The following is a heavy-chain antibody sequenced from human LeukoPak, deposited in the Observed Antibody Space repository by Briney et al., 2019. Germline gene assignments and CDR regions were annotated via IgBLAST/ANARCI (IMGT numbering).Heavy chain of an antibody. CDR3: ARAAVVVPAASSYYYYMDV. CDR1: GFTFSNAW. CDR2: ISSNSSYI. Sequence: WGSLRLSCAASGFTFSNAWMSWVRQPPGKGLEWVSSISSNSSYIYYAYSEKGRLTISRDNGKNSLYLQMNSLRAEDPAVYYCARAAVVVPAASSYYYYMDVWGNGTTVTVSS. J-gene: IGHJ6*03. D-gene: IGHD2-2*01. V-gene: IGHV3-21*01.